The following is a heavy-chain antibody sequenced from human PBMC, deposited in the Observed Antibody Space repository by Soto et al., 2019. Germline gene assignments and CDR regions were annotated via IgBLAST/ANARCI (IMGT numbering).Heavy chain of an antibody. J-gene: IGHJ6*03. CDR3: ARRATVLQNYYYYYMDV. CDR2: IWYDGSNK. D-gene: IGHD5-18*01. V-gene: IGHV3-33*01. Sequence: GGSLRLSCAASGFTFSSYGMHWVRQAPGKGLEWVAVIWYDGSNKYYADSVKGRFTISRDNSKNTLYLQMNSLRAEDTAVYYCARRATVLQNYYYYYMDVWGKGTTVTVSS. CDR1: GFTFSSYG.